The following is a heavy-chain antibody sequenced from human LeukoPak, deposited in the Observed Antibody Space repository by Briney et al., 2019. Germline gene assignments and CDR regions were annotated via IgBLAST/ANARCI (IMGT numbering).Heavy chain of an antibody. V-gene: IGHV4-39*07. CDR2: IYYSGST. CDR3: ARQRYGDLNWFDP. J-gene: IGHJ5*02. Sequence: SETLSLTCTVSGGSISSSSYYWGWIRQPPGKGLEWIGSIYYSGSTYYNPSLKSRVTISVDTSKNQFSLKLSSVTAADTAVYYCARQRYGDLNWFDPWGQGTLVTVSS. D-gene: IGHD4-17*01. CDR1: GGSISSSSYY.